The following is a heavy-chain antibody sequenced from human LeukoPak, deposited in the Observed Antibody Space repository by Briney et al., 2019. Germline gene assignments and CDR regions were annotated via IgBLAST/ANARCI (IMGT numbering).Heavy chain of an antibody. Sequence: SETLSLTCAVSGGSISSGGYSWSWIRQPPGKGLEWIGYIYHSGSTYYNPSLKSRVTISVDRSKNQFSLKLSSVTAADTAVYYCARGAYYYGTNALDYWGQGTLVTVSS. V-gene: IGHV4-30-2*01. J-gene: IGHJ4*02. D-gene: IGHD3-10*01. CDR3: ARGAYYYGTNALDY. CDR1: GGSISSGGYS. CDR2: IYHSGST.